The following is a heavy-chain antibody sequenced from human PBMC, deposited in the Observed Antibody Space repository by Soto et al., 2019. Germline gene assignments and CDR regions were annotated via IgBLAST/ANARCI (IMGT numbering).Heavy chain of an antibody. CDR2: IVVGSGNT. CDR1: GFTFTSSA. V-gene: IGHV1-58*02. CDR3: AAGPRKSYDFWSGYGPYYYYYMDV. Sequence: SVKVSCKASGFTFTSSAMQWVRQARGQRLEWIGWIVVGSGNTNYAQKFQERVTITRDMSTSTAYMELSSLRSEDTAVYYCAAGPRKSYDFWSGYGPYYYYYMDVWGKGTTVTVSS. J-gene: IGHJ6*03. D-gene: IGHD3-3*01.